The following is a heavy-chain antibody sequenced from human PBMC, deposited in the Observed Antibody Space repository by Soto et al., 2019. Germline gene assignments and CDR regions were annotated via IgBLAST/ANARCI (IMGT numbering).Heavy chain of an antibody. CDR1: GGSISSSSYY. CDR3: ARHSSLSYGMDV. CDR2: IYYSGST. D-gene: IGHD3-16*02. Sequence: SETLSLTCTVSGGSISSSSYYWGWIRQPPGKGLEWIGSIYYSGSTYYNPSLKSRVTISVGTSKNQFSLKLSSVTAADTAVYYCARHSSLSYGMDVWGQGTTVTVSS. V-gene: IGHV4-39*01. J-gene: IGHJ6*02.